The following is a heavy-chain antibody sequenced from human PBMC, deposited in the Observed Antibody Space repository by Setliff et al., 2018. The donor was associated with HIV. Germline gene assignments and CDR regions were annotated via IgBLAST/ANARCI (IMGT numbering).Heavy chain of an antibody. J-gene: IGHJ4*02. V-gene: IGHV4-39*01. CDR3: ARHFGGDYQLPDLFDY. CDR1: NDSISSSTAHY. CDR2: IFYTGST. D-gene: IGHD2-2*01. Sequence: LSLTCTVSNDSISSSTAHYWGWSRQPPGKGLEWIGSIFYTGSTYYSTSLKSRVTISVDTSKNQFSLKLSSVTAADTAVYYCARHFGGDYQLPDLFDYWGQGTLVTVSS.